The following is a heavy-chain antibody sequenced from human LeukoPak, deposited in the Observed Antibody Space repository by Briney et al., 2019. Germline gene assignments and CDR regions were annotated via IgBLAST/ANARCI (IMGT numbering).Heavy chain of an antibody. J-gene: IGHJ5*02. CDR2: IYCSGST. D-gene: IGHD3-22*01. Sequence: SETLSLTCTVSGGSISSYYRSWIRQPPGKGLEWIGYIYCSGSTNYNPSLKSRVTISVDTSKNQFSLKLSSVTAADTAVYYCARETPYYYDSSAAGWFDPWGQGTLVTVSS. CDR1: GGSISSYY. V-gene: IGHV4-59*01. CDR3: ARETPYYYDSSAAGWFDP.